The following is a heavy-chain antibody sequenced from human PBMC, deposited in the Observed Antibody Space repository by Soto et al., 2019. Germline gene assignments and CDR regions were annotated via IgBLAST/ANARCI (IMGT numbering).Heavy chain of an antibody. CDR2: ISPSGDSI. J-gene: IGHJ6*02. CDR1: GFTFSDYY. V-gene: IGHV3-11*01. D-gene: IGHD1-1*01. Sequence: QVQLVESGGGLVKPGGSLRLSCAASGFTFSDYYMSWIRQAPGKGLEWVSYISPSGDSIDYADSVKGRFTISRDNAENTLYLQMNSVRAEDTAVFLCARGHNRLDVWGQGTTVTVSS. CDR3: ARGHNRLDV.